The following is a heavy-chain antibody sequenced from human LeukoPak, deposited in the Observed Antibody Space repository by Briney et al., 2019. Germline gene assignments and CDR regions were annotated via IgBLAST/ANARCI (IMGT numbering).Heavy chain of an antibody. Sequence: ASVKVSCKASGYTFTGYYMHWVRQAPGQGLEWMGWINPNSGGTNYAQKFQGRVTMTRDTSISTAYMELSRLRSDDTALYFCARGRVTVVSSHYFDSWGQGTLVTVSS. J-gene: IGHJ4*02. CDR3: ARGRVTVVSSHYFDS. CDR2: INPNSGGT. V-gene: IGHV1-2*02. CDR1: GYTFTGYY. D-gene: IGHD4-23*01.